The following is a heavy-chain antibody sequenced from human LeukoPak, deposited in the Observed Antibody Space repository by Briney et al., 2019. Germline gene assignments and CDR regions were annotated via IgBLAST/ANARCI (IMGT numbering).Heavy chain of an antibody. V-gene: IGHV1-18*01. D-gene: IGHD1-26*01. J-gene: IGHJ3*02. CDR1: GYTFTSYG. Sequence: ASVKVSCEASGYTFTSYGISWVRQSPGQGLEWMGWISAYNGNTNYAQKLQGRVTMTTDTSTSTAYMELRSLRSDDTAVYYCAREVGATSAFDIWGQGTMVTVSS. CDR2: ISAYNGNT. CDR3: AREVGATSAFDI.